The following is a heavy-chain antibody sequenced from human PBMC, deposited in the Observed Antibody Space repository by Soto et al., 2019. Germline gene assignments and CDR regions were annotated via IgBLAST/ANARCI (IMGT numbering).Heavy chain of an antibody. Sequence: SVKVSCKASGGTFSSYTISWVRQAPGQGLEWMGRIIPILGIANYAQKFQGRVTITADKSTSTAYMELSSLRSEDTAVYYCASLGYCSSTSCYYYYYMDVWGKGTTVTVSS. CDR2: IIPILGIA. CDR3: ASLGYCSSTSCYYYYYMDV. CDR1: GGTFSSYT. J-gene: IGHJ6*03. D-gene: IGHD2-2*01. V-gene: IGHV1-69*02.